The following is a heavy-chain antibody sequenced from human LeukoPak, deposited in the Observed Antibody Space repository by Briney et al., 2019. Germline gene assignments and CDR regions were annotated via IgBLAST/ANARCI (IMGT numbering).Heavy chain of an antibody. CDR1: GFTFSSYA. Sequence: PGRSLRLSCAASGFTFSSYAMSWVRQAPGKGLEWVSAISGSGGSTYYADSVKGRFTISRDNSKNTMYLQMNSLRAEDTAVYYCAKDLSSFYDSSGYPFDYWGQGTLVTVSS. CDR3: AKDLSSFYDSSGYPFDY. V-gene: IGHV3-23*01. J-gene: IGHJ4*02. CDR2: ISGSGGST. D-gene: IGHD3-22*01.